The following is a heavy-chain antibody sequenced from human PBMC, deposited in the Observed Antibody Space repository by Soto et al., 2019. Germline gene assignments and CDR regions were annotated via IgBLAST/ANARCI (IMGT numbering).Heavy chain of an antibody. J-gene: IGHJ4*02. V-gene: IGHV4-39*01. Sequence: SETLSLTCAVSGGSISSSTYYWGWIRQPPGKGLEWIGSIYYSGSTYYNPSLKSRVTISVDTSKNQFSLKLSSVTAADTAVYYCANSYGDYVSYWGQGTLVTVSS. D-gene: IGHD4-17*01. CDR2: IYYSGST. CDR1: GGSISSSTYY. CDR3: ANSYGDYVSY.